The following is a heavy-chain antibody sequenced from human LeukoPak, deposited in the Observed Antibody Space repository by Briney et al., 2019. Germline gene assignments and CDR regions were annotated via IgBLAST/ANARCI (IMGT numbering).Heavy chain of an antibody. V-gene: IGHV5-51*01. CDR1: GYSFTSYW. CDR3: ARRLTYDSRAYYCLDY. Sequence: GESLKISCKGSGYSFTSYWIGWVRQKPGKGLEWMGNIFPGDSDTRYSPSFQGQVTISADKSISTAYLQWSSLKASDTAMYYCARRLTYDSRAYYCLDYWGQGTLVTVSS. D-gene: IGHD3-22*01. J-gene: IGHJ4*02. CDR2: IFPGDSDT.